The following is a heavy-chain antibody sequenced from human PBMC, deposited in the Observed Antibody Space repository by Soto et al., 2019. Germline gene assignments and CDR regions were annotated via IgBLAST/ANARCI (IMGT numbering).Heavy chain of an antibody. Sequence: GASLKMSCKRSGYSFTSYWIRRVREMPGKGLAWMGRIDPSDSYTNYSPSFQGHVTISADKSISTAYLQWSSLKASDTAMYYCARHCGTTVTVSYWGRGTLGAVSS. CDR2: IDPSDSYT. J-gene: IGHJ4*02. V-gene: IGHV5-10-1*01. CDR3: ARHCGTTVTVSY. D-gene: IGHD4-17*01. CDR1: GYSFTSYW.